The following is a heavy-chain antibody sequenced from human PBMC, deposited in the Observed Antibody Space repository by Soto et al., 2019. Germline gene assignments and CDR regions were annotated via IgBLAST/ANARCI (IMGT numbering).Heavy chain of an antibody. V-gene: IGHV4-34*01. D-gene: IGHD1-1*01. CDR3: AQLTRGDYYYYYYMDV. J-gene: IGHJ6*03. CDR1: GGSFSGYY. CDR2: INHSGST. Sequence: QVQLQQWGAGLLKPSETLSLTCAVYGGSFSGYYWSWIRQPPGKGLEWIGEINHSGSTNYNPSLKTRVTISVYTSKNQSSLNLSSVTAADTAVYYCAQLTRGDYYYYYYMDVWGKGTTVTVSS.